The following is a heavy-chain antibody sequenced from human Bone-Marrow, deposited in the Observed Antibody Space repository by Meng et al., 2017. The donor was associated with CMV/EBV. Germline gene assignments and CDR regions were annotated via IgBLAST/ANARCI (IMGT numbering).Heavy chain of an antibody. CDR3: TRRRDGDYYNGMDV. CDR1: GFTFSSYE. CDR2: ISSSGSTI. Sequence: GESLKISCAASGFTFSSYEMNWVRQAPGKGLEWVSYISSSGSTIYYADSVKGRFTISRDNAKNSLYLQMNSLRAEDTAVYYCTRRRDGDYYNGMDVWGQGNTVTVSS. V-gene: IGHV3-48*03. J-gene: IGHJ6*02.